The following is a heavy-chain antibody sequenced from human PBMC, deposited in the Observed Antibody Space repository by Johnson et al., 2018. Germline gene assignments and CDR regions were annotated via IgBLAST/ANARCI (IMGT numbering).Heavy chain of an antibody. Sequence: QVQLVESVAEVKKPGGSVKISCKASGYTLSNYNMHWVRQAPGQGLEWMGKINPSGGSTNYAQKLQGRVTMSRDTSASTVYMEVSSLRSEDTAVYYFAREDSLILPLLYWGQGTLVAVSS. V-gene: IGHV1-46*04. CDR3: AREDSLILPLLY. J-gene: IGHJ4*02. D-gene: IGHD2/OR15-2a*01. CDR2: INPSGGST. CDR1: GYTLSNYN.